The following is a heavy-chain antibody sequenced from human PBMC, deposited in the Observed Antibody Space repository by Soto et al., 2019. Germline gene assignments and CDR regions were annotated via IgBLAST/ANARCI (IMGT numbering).Heavy chain of an antibody. CDR3: ARGTDRLIVTTTRTDF. J-gene: IGHJ4*02. V-gene: IGHV1-3*01. D-gene: IGHD5-12*01. CDR1: GYTFTSYA. Sequence: ASVKVSCKASGYTFTSYAMNWVRQAPGQRLEWMGWINAGNGNTKYSQKFQGRVTITRDTSASTAYMELSSLRSEDTAVYYCARGTDRLIVTTTRTDFWGQGTLVTVSS. CDR2: INAGNGNT.